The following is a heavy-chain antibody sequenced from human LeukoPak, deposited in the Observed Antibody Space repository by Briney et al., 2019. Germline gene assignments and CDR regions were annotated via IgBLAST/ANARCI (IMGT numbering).Heavy chain of an antibody. CDR1: GFTFSSYS. Sequence: GGSLRLSCAASGFTFSSYSINWVRQAPGKGLEWVSSISSSSSYIYYADSVKGRFTISRDNAKNSLYLQMNSLRAEDTAVYYCARDYYGSGSQDYWGQGTLVTVSS. V-gene: IGHV3-21*01. J-gene: IGHJ4*02. CDR2: ISSSSSYI. D-gene: IGHD3-10*01. CDR3: ARDYYGSGSQDY.